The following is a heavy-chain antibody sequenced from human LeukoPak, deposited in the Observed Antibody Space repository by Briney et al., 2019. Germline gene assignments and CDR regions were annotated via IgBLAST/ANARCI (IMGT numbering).Heavy chain of an antibody. CDR2: IYHSGST. V-gene: IGHV4-4*02. CDR1: GGSISSSNW. D-gene: IGHD3-22*01. J-gene: IGHJ4*02. Sequence: PSGTLSLTCAVSGGSISSSNWWSWVRQPPGKGLEWIGEIYHSGSTNYNPSLKSRVTISVDRSKNQFSLKLSSVTAADTAVYYCARGSGGSSGYYFDYWGQGTLVTVSS. CDR3: ARGSGGSSGYYFDY.